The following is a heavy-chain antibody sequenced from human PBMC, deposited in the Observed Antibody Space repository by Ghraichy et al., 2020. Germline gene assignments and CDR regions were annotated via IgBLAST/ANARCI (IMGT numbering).Heavy chain of an antibody. V-gene: IGHV4-61*01. Sequence: SETLSLTCTVSGGSVSSGSYYWSWIRQPPGKGLEWIGYIYYSGSTNYNPSLKSRVTISVDTSKNQFSLKLSSVTAADTAVYYCAREVDDYGDYYYGMGVWGQGTTVTVSS. D-gene: IGHD4-17*01. CDR1: GGSVSSGSYY. CDR2: IYYSGST. J-gene: IGHJ6*02. CDR3: AREVDDYGDYYYGMGV.